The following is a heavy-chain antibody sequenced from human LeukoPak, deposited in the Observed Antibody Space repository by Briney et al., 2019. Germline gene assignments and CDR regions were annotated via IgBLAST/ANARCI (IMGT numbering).Heavy chain of an antibody. CDR2: INHSGST. CDR3: ARLYGSGSSIDY. CDR1: GFTFGSYW. J-gene: IGHJ4*02. V-gene: IGHV4-34*01. Sequence: PGGSLRLSCAASGFTFGSYWMSWIRQPPGKGLEWIGEINHSGSTNYNPSLKSRVTISVDTSKNQFSLKLSSVTAADTAVYYCARLYGSGSSIDYWGQGTLVTVSS. D-gene: IGHD3-10*01.